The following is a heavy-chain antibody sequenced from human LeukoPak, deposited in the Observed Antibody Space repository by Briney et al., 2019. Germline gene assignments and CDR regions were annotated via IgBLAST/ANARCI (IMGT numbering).Heavy chain of an antibody. V-gene: IGHV3-9*01. Sequence: PGGSLRLSCAASGFTFDDYAMHWVRQAPGKRLEWVSGISWNSGSIGYADSVKGRFTISRDNAKNSLYLQMNSLRAEDTALYYCAKDIFTMLVVPHLWGQGTMVTVSS. D-gene: IGHD3-22*01. J-gene: IGHJ3*01. CDR1: GFTFDDYA. CDR3: AKDIFTMLVVPHL. CDR2: ISWNSGSI.